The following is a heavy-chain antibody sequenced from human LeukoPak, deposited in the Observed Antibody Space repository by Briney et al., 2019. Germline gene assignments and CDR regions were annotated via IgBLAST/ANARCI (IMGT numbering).Heavy chain of an antibody. CDR2: TYYRSKWYN. Sequence: SQTLSLTCAISGDSVSSNSAVWNWIRQSPSRGLEWLGRTYYRSKWYNDYAVSVKSRITIKPDTSKNQFSLQLNSATPEDTAVYYCASSWMATPYGLDVWGQGTTVTVSS. V-gene: IGHV6-1*01. J-gene: IGHJ6*02. CDR3: ASSWMATPYGLDV. D-gene: IGHD5-24*01. CDR1: GDSVSSNSAV.